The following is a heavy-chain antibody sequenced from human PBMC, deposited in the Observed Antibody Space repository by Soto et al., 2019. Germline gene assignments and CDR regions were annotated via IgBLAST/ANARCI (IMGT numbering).Heavy chain of an antibody. CDR2: ISGSGGST. Sequence: EVQLLESGGGLVQPGGSLRLSCAASGFTFSSYAMSWVRQAPGKGLEWVSAISGSGGSTYYADSVKGRYNISNDNYKNTKYLKMNSLGAEDTAVYYGATMAAVTNHWFDPWGQGTLVTVSS. CDR1: GFTFSSYA. D-gene: IGHD4-4*01. J-gene: IGHJ5*02. V-gene: IGHV3-23*01. CDR3: ATMAAVTNHWFDP.